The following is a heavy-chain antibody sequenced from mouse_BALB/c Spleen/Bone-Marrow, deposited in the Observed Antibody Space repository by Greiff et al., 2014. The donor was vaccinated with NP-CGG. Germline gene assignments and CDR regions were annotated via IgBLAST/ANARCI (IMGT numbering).Heavy chain of an antibody. CDR1: GYTFTRYY. CDR2: INPTNGGT. CDR3: TRSNYRYWYFDV. V-gene: IGHV1S81*02. J-gene: IGHJ1*01. D-gene: IGHD2-1*01. Sequence: VQLQQSGAELVKPGASVKLSCKASGYTFTRYYMYWVKQRPGQGLEWIGEINPTNGGTNFNEKFKSKATLTVDKSSSTAYMQLSSLTSEDSAVYYCTRSNYRYWYFDVWGAGTTVTVSS.